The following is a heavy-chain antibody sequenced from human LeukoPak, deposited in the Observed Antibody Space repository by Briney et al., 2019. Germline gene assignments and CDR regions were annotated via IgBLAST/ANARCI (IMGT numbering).Heavy chain of an antibody. J-gene: IGHJ4*02. CDR3: ASNWNYNY. D-gene: IGHD1-7*01. CDR1: GYSISSGYY. V-gene: IGHV4-38-2*02. CDR2: IYHSGST. Sequence: SETLSLTCTVSGYSISSGYYWGWIRQPPGKGLEWIGSIYHSGSTYYNPSLKSRVTISVDTSKNQFSLKLSSVTAADTAVYYCASNWNYNYWGQGTLVTVSS.